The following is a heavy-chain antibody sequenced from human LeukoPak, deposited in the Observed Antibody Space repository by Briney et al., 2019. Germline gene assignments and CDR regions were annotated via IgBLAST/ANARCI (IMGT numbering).Heavy chain of an antibody. CDR3: ASRVPYSNDY. CDR2: IYYSGST. Sequence: SQTLSLTCIVSGGSISSSSNYWGWIRQPPGKGLEWIGSIYYSGSTYYNPSLKSRVTISVDTSKNQFSLRLSSVTAADTAVYYCASRVPYSNDYWGQGTLVTVSS. J-gene: IGHJ4*02. CDR1: GGSISSSSNY. V-gene: IGHV4-39*01. D-gene: IGHD2-15*01.